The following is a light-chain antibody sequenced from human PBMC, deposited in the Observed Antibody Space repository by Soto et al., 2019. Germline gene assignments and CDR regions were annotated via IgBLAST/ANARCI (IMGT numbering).Light chain of an antibody. CDR1: QSISSY. CDR2: AAS. Sequence: DLPMTQSPSSLSASVGDRVTITCRASQSISSYLNWYQRKPGKAPKLLIYAASSLQSGVPSRFSGSESGTDFALAISSLQPEDFATYSCQQSYSTPLTFGGGTKVQIK. CDR3: QQSYSTPLT. V-gene: IGKV1-39*01. J-gene: IGKJ4*01.